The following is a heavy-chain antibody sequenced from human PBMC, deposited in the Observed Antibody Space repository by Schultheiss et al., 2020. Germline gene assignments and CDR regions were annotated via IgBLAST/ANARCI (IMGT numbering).Heavy chain of an antibody. CDR1: GFTFSDYV. Sequence: GGSLRLSCAASGFTFSDYVMHWVRQAPGKGLEWVAVISYDGSNKYYADSVKGRFTISRDNVKTSLSLQLSSLRDDDTAVYYCARDGGGYYYFDYWGQGTLVTVSS. CDR2: ISYDGSNK. D-gene: IGHD3-16*01. J-gene: IGHJ4*02. CDR3: ARDGGGYYYFDY. V-gene: IGHV3-30-3*01.